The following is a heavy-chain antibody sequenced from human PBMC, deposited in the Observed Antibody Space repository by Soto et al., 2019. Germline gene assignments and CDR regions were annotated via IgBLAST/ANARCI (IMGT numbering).Heavy chain of an antibody. D-gene: IGHD3-22*01. Sequence: QVQLVQSGAEVKKPGSSVKVSCKASGGTFSSYAITWVRQAPGQGLEWMGGIIPIFGTANYAQKIQARVTITANESTRTGDMELSRLRSEDTAVYYCARDRGPSSGYYPYWFDPWGQGTLVTVSS. CDR3: ARDRGPSSGYYPYWFDP. CDR1: GGTFSSYA. CDR2: IIPIFGTA. J-gene: IGHJ5*02. V-gene: IGHV1-69*12.